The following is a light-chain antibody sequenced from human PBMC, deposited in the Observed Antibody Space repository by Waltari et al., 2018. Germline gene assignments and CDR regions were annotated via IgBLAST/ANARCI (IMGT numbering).Light chain of an antibody. CDR3: AAWDDSLNSNWV. V-gene: IGLV1-44*01. CDR2: SNN. Sequence: QSVLTQPPSASGTPGQSVTISCSGSSSTIGSNTVNWYQQLPGTAPKLLIYSNNQRPSGVPDRFSGSKSGTSASLAISGLQSEDEADYYCAAWDDSLNSNWVFGGGTKLTVL. J-gene: IGLJ3*02. CDR1: SSTIGSNT.